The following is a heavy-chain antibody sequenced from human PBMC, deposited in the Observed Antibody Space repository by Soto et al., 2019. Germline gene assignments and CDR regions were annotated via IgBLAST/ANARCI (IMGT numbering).Heavy chain of an antibody. Sequence: SETLSLTCTVSGGSISSGSYYWSWIRQHPGKGLEWMGYIYYSGSTYYNPSLKSRVTISVDTSKNQFSLKLSSVTATDTAVYYCARGSWSFYYFDYWGQGTLVTVSS. CDR3: ARGSWSFYYFDY. CDR1: GGSISSGSYY. J-gene: IGHJ4*02. V-gene: IGHV4-31*03. D-gene: IGHD3-10*01. CDR2: IYYSGST.